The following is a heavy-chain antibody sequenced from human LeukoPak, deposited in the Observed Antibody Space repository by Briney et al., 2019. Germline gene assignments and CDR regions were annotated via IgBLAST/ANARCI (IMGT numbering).Heavy chain of an antibody. J-gene: IGHJ6*03. CDR2: IYHGGST. D-gene: IGHD2-2*01. V-gene: IGHV4-38-2*01. CDR3: ARRVRYCSSTSCYPDDYYYYYYMDV. Sequence: SETLSLTCAVSGYSISSGYYWGWIRQPPGKGLEWIGSIYHGGSTYYNPSLKSRVTISVDTSKNQFSLKLSSVTAADTAVYYCARRVRYCSSTSCYPDDYYYYYYMDVWGKGTTVTVSS. CDR1: GYSISSGYY.